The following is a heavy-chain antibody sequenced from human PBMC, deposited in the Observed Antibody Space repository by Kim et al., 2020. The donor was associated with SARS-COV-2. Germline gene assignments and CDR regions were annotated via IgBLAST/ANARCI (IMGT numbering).Heavy chain of an antibody. Sequence: GGSLRLSCAASGFSVTSSDMSWVHQPPGKGLEWVSAVTSTTTYYADSVKGRFTISRDNSENTLYLHMFSLRADDTAVYHCAKVHCGRTSCSGADQWGQGTLDIVSS. CDR1: GFSVTSSD. D-gene: IGHD2-2*01. J-gene: IGHJ4*02. CDR2: VTSTTT. CDR3: AKVHCGRTSCSGADQ. V-gene: IGHV3-23*01.